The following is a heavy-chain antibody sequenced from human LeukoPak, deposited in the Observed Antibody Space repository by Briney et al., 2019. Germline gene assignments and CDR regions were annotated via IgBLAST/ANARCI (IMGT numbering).Heavy chain of an antibody. CDR3: AREGGSTAPFDY. CDR2: INHSGST. J-gene: IGHJ4*02. Sequence: SETLSLTCAVYGGSFSGYYWSWIRQPPGKGLEWIGEINHSGSTNYNPSLKSRVTISVVTSKNQFSLKLSSVTAADTAVYYCAREGGSTAPFDYWGQGTLVTVSS. V-gene: IGHV4-34*01. D-gene: IGHD3-10*01. CDR1: GGSFSGYY.